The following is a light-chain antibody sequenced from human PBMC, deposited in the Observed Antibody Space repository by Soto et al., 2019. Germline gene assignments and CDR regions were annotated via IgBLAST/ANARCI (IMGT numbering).Light chain of an antibody. V-gene: IGLV2-11*01. CDR2: DVS. Sequence: SALTQPRSVSGSPGQSVTISCTGTSSVVGGYNYVSWYQQHPGKAPKLMIYDVSKRPSGVPDRFSGSKPGNTASLTISGLQAEDEADYYCCSYAGSYPYVFGTGTKVTVL. CDR1: SSVVGGYNY. J-gene: IGLJ1*01. CDR3: CSYAGSYPYV.